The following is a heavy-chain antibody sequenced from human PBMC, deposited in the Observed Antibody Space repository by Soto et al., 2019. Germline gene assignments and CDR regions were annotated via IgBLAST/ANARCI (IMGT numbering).Heavy chain of an antibody. CDR3: ARVGMSSGYIFAY. Sequence: SDTLSLSCAVSGGSISSSNWWSWVRQPPGKGLEWIGEIYHSGSTNYNPSLKSRVTISVDKSKNQFSLKLSSVTAADTAVFYCARVGMSSGYIFAYWGQGTLVTVS. V-gene: IGHV4-4*02. J-gene: IGHJ4*02. D-gene: IGHD3-22*01. CDR2: IYHSGST. CDR1: GGSISSSNW.